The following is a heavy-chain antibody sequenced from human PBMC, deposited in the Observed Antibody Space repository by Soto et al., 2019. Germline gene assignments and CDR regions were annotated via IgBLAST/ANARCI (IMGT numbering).Heavy chain of an antibody. CDR2: ISGGGAKR. CDR1: GFTFSDYA. J-gene: IGHJ3*01. D-gene: IGHD2-8*02. CDR3: AKCSTGWGNDAFDV. Sequence: EGQLQESGGGLVQPGGSLRLSCAASGFTFSDYAMSWVRQTPGQGLEWVSYISGGGAKRFYADAVRGRFSISRDNSKNTLYLQMNSLRVEDTAMFFCAKCSTGWGNDAFDVWGLGTMVTVSS. V-gene: IGHV3-23*01.